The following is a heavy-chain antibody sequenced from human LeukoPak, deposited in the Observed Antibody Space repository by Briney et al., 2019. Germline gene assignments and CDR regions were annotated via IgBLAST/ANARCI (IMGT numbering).Heavy chain of an antibody. CDR3: TKGREAYCGDDCYSGDY. CDR1: GFTFNTYW. V-gene: IGHV3-74*01. CDR2: INSDGSST. J-gene: IGHJ4*02. Sequence: GGSLRLSCAASGFTFNTYWMHWVRQGPGKGLVWVSRINSDGSSTTYADSVKGRFTISRDNAKNTLYLQMNSLRAEDTAVYYCTKGREAYCGDDCYSGDYWGQGILVTVSS. D-gene: IGHD2-21*02.